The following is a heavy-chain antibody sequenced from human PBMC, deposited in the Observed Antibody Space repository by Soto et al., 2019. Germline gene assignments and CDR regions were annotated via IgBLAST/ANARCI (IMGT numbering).Heavy chain of an antibody. CDR2: INSDGSST. CDR3: ARDSSSWYRYYYYYYMDV. V-gene: IGHV3-74*01. CDR1: GFTSSSYW. Sequence: GGSLRLSCAASGFTSSSYWMHWVRQAPGKGLVWVSRINSDGSSTSYADSVKGRFTISRDNAKNTLYLQMNSLRAEDTAVYYCARDSSSWYRYYYYYYMDVWGKGTTVTVSS. J-gene: IGHJ6*03. D-gene: IGHD6-13*01.